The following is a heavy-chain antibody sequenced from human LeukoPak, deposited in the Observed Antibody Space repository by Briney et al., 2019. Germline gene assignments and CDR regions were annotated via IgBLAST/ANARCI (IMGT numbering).Heavy chain of an antibody. CDR3: ASSEYSSSAIDP. J-gene: IGHJ5*02. Sequence: SETLSLTCTVSGGSISSHYWSWIRQPPGKGLEWIGYIYYSGSTNYDPSLKSRVTISVDTSKNQFSLKLSSVTAADTAVYYCASSEYSSSAIDPWGQGTLVTVSS. D-gene: IGHD6-6*01. V-gene: IGHV4-59*11. CDR2: IYYSGST. CDR1: GGSISSHY.